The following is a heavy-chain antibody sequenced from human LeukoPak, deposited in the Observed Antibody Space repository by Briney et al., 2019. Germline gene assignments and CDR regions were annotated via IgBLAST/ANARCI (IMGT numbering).Heavy chain of an antibody. CDR3: ARDLDYGDYRYFDY. Sequence: GASVKVSCKASGYTFTIYAMHWVRQAPGQRLEWMGWINAGNGNTKYSQKFQGRVTITRDTSASTAYMELSSLRSEDTAVYYCARDLDYGDYRYFDYWGQGTLVTVSS. D-gene: IGHD4-17*01. CDR2: INAGNGNT. V-gene: IGHV1-3*01. CDR1: GYTFTIYA. J-gene: IGHJ4*02.